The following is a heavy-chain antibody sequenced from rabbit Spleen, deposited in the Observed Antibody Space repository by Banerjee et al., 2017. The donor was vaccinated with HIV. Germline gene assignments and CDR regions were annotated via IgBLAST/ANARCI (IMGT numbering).Heavy chain of an antibody. V-gene: IGHV1S40*01. CDR3: ARDLAGVIGWNFNL. CDR1: GVSFSFSSY. J-gene: IGHJ4*01. Sequence: QSLEESGGDLVKPGASLTLTCTASGVSFSFSSYMCWVRQAPGKGLEWIACIDAGSSAFTYFATWAKGRFTISKTSSTTVTLQMTSLTAADTATYFCARDLAGVIGWNFNLWGPGTLVTVS. CDR2: IDAGSSAFT. D-gene: IGHD4-1*01.